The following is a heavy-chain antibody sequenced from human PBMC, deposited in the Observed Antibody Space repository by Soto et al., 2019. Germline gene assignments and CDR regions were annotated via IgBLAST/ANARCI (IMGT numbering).Heavy chain of an antibody. CDR1: GFTFSSYW. CDR3: ARGGGYYYDSSGYYSYYYYGMDV. CDR2: IKQDGSEK. V-gene: IGHV3-7*01. D-gene: IGHD3-22*01. J-gene: IGHJ6*02. Sequence: EVQLLESGGGLVQPGGSLRLSCAASGFTFSSYWMSWVRQAPGKGLEWVANIKQDGSEKYYVDSVKGRFTISRDNAKSSLYLQMNSLRAEETGVYYCARGGGYYYDSSGYYSYYYYGMDVWGQGTTVTVSS.